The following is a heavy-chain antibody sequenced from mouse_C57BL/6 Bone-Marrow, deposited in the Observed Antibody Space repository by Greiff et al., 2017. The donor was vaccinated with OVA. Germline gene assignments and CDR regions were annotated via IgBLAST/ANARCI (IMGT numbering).Heavy chain of an antibody. V-gene: IGHV1-59*01. Sequence: QVQLQQPGAELVRPGTSVKLSCKASGYTFTSYWMHWVKQRPGQGLEWIGVIDPSDSYTNYNQKFKGKATLTVDTSSSTAYMQLSSLTSEDSAVYYCAQELVYYYGSSNSYYFGYWDRGTALTVTA. CDR2: IDPSDSYT. J-gene: IGHJ2*01. D-gene: IGHD1-1*01. CDR1: GYTFTSYW. CDR3: AQELVYYYGSSNSYYFGY.